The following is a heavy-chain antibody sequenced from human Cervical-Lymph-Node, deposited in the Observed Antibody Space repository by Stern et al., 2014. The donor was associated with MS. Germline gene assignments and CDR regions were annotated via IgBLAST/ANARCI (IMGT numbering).Heavy chain of an antibody. CDR1: GYTFTSYW. CDR3: ARQRYFDY. Sequence: VQLVESGPEVKRPGGSLKISCQASGYTFTSYWIGWGRQMAGKGLWWCATTFPGGCNIRYSPSFQGQVTIRADKPRSPPFFQWNPLKASDTAIYYCARQRYFDYWGQGTLVTVSS. V-gene: IGHV5-51*01. J-gene: IGHJ4*02. CDR2: TFPGGCNI.